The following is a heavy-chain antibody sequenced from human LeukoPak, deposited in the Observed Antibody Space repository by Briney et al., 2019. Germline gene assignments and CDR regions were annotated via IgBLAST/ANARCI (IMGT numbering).Heavy chain of an antibody. CDR2: INSDGSTT. J-gene: IGHJ4*02. CDR1: GFTFTSYW. Sequence: GGSLRLSCAASGFTFTSYWMHWVRQAPGKGLVWVPLINSDGSTTKYADSVKGRFTMSRDNAKNTLYLEMNSLRGEDTAVYYCATGGSSGWYHFEYWGQGTLVTVSS. V-gene: IGHV3-74*03. D-gene: IGHD6-19*01. CDR3: ATGGSSGWYHFEY.